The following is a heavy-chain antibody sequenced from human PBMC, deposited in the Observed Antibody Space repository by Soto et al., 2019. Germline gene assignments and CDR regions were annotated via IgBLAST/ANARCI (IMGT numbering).Heavy chain of an antibody. Sequence: PGGSLRLSCAASGFTFSSYGMHWVRQAPGKGLEWVAVISYDGSNKYYADSVKGRFTISRDNSKNTLYLQMNSLRAEDTAVYYCAKADLPFRGGPPNFDYWGQGTLVTVSS. CDR1: GFTFSSYG. J-gene: IGHJ4*02. CDR2: ISYDGSNK. D-gene: IGHD2-15*01. V-gene: IGHV3-30*18. CDR3: AKADLPFRGGPPNFDY.